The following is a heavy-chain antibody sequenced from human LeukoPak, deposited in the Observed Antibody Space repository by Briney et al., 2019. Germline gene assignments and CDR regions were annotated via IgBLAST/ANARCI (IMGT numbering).Heavy chain of an antibody. V-gene: IGHV3-21*01. CDR3: ARDVKGRRYYYMDV. CDR2: ISGSSTYI. Sequence: PGGSLRLSCAASGFTFNTYTMNWVRQAPGKGLEWVSSISGSSTYIYYSDSLKGRFTISRDNAKNSLYLQMNSLRVEDTAVYYCARDVKGRRYYYMDVWGKGTTVTVSS. D-gene: IGHD3-10*01. CDR1: GFTFNTYT. J-gene: IGHJ6*03.